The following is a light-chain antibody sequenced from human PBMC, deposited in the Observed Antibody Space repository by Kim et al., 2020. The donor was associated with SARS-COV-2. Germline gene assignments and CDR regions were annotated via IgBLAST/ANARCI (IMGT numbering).Light chain of an antibody. V-gene: IGLV3-21*01. J-gene: IGLJ2*01. CDR2: FDS. CDR3: QVWDSIADDAGVE. Sequence: SYELTQPPSVSVAPGVTARITCGGDDIGTKSVHWYQQKPGQAPVLVISFDSDRPSGIPERFSGSNSGNTATLTITRVEAGDEADYYCQVWDSIADDAGVEFGGGTKLTVL. CDR1: DIGTKS.